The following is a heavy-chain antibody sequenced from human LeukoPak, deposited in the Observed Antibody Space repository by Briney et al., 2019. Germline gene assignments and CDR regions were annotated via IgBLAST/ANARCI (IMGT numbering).Heavy chain of an antibody. J-gene: IGHJ4*02. D-gene: IGHD3-3*02. Sequence: GGSLRLSCAASGFIFSNYAMHWARQAPGKGLEWVALISYDGSDKYYANSVKGRFTISRDNSKNTLYLQMNSLRAEDTAVYYCARYAWSLGPAPSTPLFDHWGQGTLVTVSS. CDR3: ARYAWSLGPAPSTPLFDH. CDR1: GFIFSNYA. CDR2: ISYDGSDK. V-gene: IGHV3-30-3*01.